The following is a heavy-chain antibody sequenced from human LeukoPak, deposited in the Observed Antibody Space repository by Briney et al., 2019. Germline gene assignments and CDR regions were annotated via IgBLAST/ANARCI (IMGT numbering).Heavy chain of an antibody. V-gene: IGHV1-2*06. CDR1: GYTFTGYY. J-gene: IGHJ3*02. Sequence: GASVKVSCKASGYTFTGYYMHWVRQAPGQGLEWMGRINPNSGGTNYAQKFQGRVTMTRDTSISTAYMELSRLRSDDTAVYYCARAHVLLWFGESDDAFDIWGQGTMVTVSS. D-gene: IGHD3-10*01. CDR2: INPNSGGT. CDR3: ARAHVLLWFGESDDAFDI.